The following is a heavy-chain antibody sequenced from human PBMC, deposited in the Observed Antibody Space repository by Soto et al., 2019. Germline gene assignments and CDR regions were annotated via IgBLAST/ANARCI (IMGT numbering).Heavy chain of an antibody. CDR3: ARGGFVVPAAYYYYGMDV. Sequence: GSLRLSCAASGXTFSSYWMHWVRQAPGKGLELVAVIWYDGSNKYYADSVKGRFNIYRDNSKNTLYPQMNSLRAADTAVYYCARGGFVVPAAYYYYGMDVWGQGTTGTVS. CDR2: IWYDGSNK. V-gene: IGHV3-33*01. CDR1: GXTFSSYW. J-gene: IGHJ6*02. D-gene: IGHD2-2*01.